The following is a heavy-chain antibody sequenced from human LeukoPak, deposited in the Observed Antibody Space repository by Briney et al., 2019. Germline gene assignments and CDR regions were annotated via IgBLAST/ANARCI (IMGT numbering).Heavy chain of an antibody. D-gene: IGHD3-16*01. Sequence: GGSLRLSCAASGFTFDDYAMSWVRQTPGKGLEWVSGTNWDGGRTGYADSVKGRFTISRDNAKNSLSLQMNSLRSEDTAVYYCARGGDHPTYLFQYMDVWGKGTTVTVSS. CDR1: GFTFDDYA. V-gene: IGHV3-20*04. CDR2: TNWDGGRT. CDR3: ARGGDHPTYLFQYMDV. J-gene: IGHJ6*03.